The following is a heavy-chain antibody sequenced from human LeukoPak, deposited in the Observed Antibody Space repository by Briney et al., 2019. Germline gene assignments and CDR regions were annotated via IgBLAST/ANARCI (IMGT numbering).Heavy chain of an antibody. CDR2: LYYSGST. CDR1: GGSINSSSYY. CDR3: ARHLSDRMPGIDY. J-gene: IGHJ4*02. D-gene: IGHD2-2*01. Sequence: SETLSPTCTVSGGSINSSSYYWGWIRQPPGKGLEWIGSLYYSGSTYYNPSFKSRVTISVDTSKNQFSLKLSSVTAADTAMYYCARHLSDRMPGIDYWGQGTLVAVSS. V-gene: IGHV4-39*01.